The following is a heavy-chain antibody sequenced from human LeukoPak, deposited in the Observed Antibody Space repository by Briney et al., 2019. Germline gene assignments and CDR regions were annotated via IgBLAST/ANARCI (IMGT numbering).Heavy chain of an antibody. CDR1: GFTFSSYA. J-gene: IGHJ4*02. Sequence: GGSLRLSCVASGFTFSSYAMNWVRQAPGKGLDWVSAIRGSGTSTYYADSVKGRFTISRDNPKNTLYLQMNSLRAEDTAVYFCAKRGVVIRVILVGFHKEAYYFDSWGQGALVIVSS. D-gene: IGHD3-22*01. CDR3: AKRGVVIRVILVGFHKEAYYFDS. V-gene: IGHV3-23*01. CDR2: IRGSGTST.